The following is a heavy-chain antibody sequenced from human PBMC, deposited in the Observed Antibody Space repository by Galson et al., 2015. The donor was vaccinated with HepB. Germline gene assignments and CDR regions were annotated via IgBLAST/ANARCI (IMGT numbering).Heavy chain of an antibody. V-gene: IGHV2-70*01. CDR2: IEWDDDK. CDR1: GFSLSTSGMC. CDR3: ARMGYYDSSGPYGVGYFDY. D-gene: IGHD3-22*01. Sequence: PALVKPTQTLTLTCTFSGFSLSTSGMCVSWIRQPPGKALEWLALIEWDDDKYYSTSLKTRLTISKDTSKNQVVLTMTNMDPVDTATYYCARMGYYDSSGPYGVGYFDYWGQGTLVTVSS. J-gene: IGHJ4*02.